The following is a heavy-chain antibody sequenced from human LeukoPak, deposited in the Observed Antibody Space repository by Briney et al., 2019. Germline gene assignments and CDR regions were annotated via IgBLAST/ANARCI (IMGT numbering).Heavy chain of an antibody. Sequence: ASVTVSCKASGYTFTSYDINWVRQATGQGLEWMGWMNPNSGNTGYAQKFQGRVTITRNTFISTAYMELSSLRSEDTAVYYCARGRVQLWLNWFDPWGQGTLVTVSS. CDR2: MNPNSGNT. CDR1: GYTFTSYD. V-gene: IGHV1-8*03. D-gene: IGHD5-18*01. J-gene: IGHJ5*02. CDR3: ARGRVQLWLNWFDP.